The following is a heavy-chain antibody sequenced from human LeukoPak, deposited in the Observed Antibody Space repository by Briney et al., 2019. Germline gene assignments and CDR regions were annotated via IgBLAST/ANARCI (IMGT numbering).Heavy chain of an antibody. CDR3: AREGVGRIGDGFDI. J-gene: IGHJ3*02. D-gene: IGHD1-26*01. Sequence: GGSLRLSCAASGFTFSSYSMNWVRQAPGKGLEWVSSISSSSSYIYYADSVKGRFTISRDNAKNSLYLQMNSLRAEDTAVYYCAREGVGRIGDGFDIWGQGTMVTVSS. CDR2: ISSSSSYI. V-gene: IGHV3-21*01. CDR1: GFTFSSYS.